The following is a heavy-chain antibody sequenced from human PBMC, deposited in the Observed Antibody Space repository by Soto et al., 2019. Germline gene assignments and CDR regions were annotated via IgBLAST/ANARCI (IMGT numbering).Heavy chain of an antibody. J-gene: IGHJ5*02. CDR3: DSTESGTFDP. CDR1: GGSISSGGYS. Sequence: QLQLQESGSGLVKPSQTLSLTCAVSGGSISSGGYSWSWIRQPPGKGLEWIGYIYHSGSTYYNPSLKSRVTISVDSPKNQFSLNLSSVAAAGTAVYCCDSTESGTFDPWGQGTLVTVSS. CDR2: IYHSGST. D-gene: IGHD1-7*01. V-gene: IGHV4-30-2*01.